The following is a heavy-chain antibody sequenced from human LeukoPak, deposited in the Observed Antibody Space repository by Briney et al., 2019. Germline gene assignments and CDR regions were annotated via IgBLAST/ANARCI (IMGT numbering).Heavy chain of an antibody. J-gene: IGHJ4*02. CDR1: GFTFSSYE. Sequence: PGGSLRLSCAASGFTFSSYEMNWVRQAPGKGLEWVSYISSSGSTIYYADSVKGRFTISRDNSKNTLYLQMNSLRAEDTAVYYCAKVGPCSSSWVDYWGQGTLVTVSS. D-gene: IGHD6-13*01. V-gene: IGHV3-48*03. CDR3: AKVGPCSSSWVDY. CDR2: ISSSGSTI.